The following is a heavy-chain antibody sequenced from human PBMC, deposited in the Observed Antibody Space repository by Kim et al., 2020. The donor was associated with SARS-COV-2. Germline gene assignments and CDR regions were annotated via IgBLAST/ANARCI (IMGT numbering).Heavy chain of an antibody. CDR1: GFTFTSSA. V-gene: IGHV1-58*01. Sequence: SVKVSCKASGFTFTSSAVQWVRQARGQRLEWIGWIVVGSGNTNYAQKFQERVTITRDMSTSTAYMELSSLRSEDTAVYYCAADVGSSWYRGSFDYWGQGTLVTVSS. CDR3: AADVGSSWYRGSFDY. CDR2: IVVGSGNT. D-gene: IGHD6-13*01. J-gene: IGHJ4*02.